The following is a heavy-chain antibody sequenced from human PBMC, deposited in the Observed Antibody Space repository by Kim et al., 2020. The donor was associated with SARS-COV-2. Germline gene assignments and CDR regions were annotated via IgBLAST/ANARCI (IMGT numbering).Heavy chain of an antibody. Sequence: GGSLRLSCAGSGFSFSSFALHWVRQAPGKGLEWVAAVSYDGSNKYYADSVKGRFTVSRDNSMNTLYLQLDSLRAEDTAVYYCAKRGDYCDKRHFQSWGQGTLVAVSS. J-gene: IGHJ1*01. V-gene: IGHV3-30*18. D-gene: IGHD4-17*01. CDR3: AKRGDYCDKRHFQS. CDR2: VSYDGSNK. CDR1: GFSFSSFA.